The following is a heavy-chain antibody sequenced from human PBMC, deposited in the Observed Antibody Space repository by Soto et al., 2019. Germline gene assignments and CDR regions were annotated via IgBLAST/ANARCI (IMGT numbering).Heavy chain of an antibody. V-gene: IGHV1-3*01. Sequence: QVPLVQSGAEVKKPGASVKVSCKASGYTFTSYAMHWVRQAPGQRLEWMGWINAGNGNTKYSQKFQGRVTITRDTSASTAYMELSSLRSEDTAVYYCARAPTMVRGVFDYWGQGTLVTVSS. J-gene: IGHJ4*02. CDR2: INAGNGNT. CDR3: ARAPTMVRGVFDY. CDR1: GYTFTSYA. D-gene: IGHD3-10*01.